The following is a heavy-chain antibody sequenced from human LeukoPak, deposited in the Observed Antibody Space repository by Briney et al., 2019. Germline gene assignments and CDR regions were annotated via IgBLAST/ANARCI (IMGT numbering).Heavy chain of an antibody. CDR2: IYHSGSS. J-gene: IGHJ6*03. CDR3: ARGLQPDYYMDV. CDR1: GGSIKSHY. Sequence: SETLSLTCTVSGGSIKSHYWTWIRQPPGKGLEWIGYIYHSGSSNYNPSLKSRVTISVDTSKNQFSLKLSSVTAADTAVYYCARGLQPDYYMDVWGKGTTVTVSS. V-gene: IGHV4-59*11. D-gene: IGHD4-11*01.